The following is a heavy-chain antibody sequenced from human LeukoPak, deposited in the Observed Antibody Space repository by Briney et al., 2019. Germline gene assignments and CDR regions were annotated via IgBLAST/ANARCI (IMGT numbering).Heavy chain of an antibody. CDR1: GFTFSYHW. CDR3: ARDDSSGYDVDY. V-gene: IGHV3-7*01. J-gene: IGHJ4*02. D-gene: IGHD3-22*01. CDR2: IKNDGAVK. Sequence: GGSLTLSCAASGFTFSYHWMTWVRQAPGKGLEWVANIKNDGAVKNYVDSVKGRFTISRDNAKNSLYLQMNSLRAEDTAVYYCARDDSSGYDVDYWGQGTLVTVSS.